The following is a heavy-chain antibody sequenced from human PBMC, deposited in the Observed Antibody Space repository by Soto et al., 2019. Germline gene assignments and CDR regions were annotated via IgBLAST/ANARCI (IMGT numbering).Heavy chain of an antibody. D-gene: IGHD2-21*01. J-gene: IGHJ6*02. CDR2: IRSKAYGGTT. Sequence: GVLRLSCTASGFTFGDYAMSWFRQAPGKGLEWVGFIRSKAYGGTTEYAASVKGRFTISRDDSKSIAYLQMNSLKTEDTAVYYCARLSGDHAAFFSYGMEAWGQGTTVTVSS. CDR3: ARLSGDHAAFFSYGMEA. CDR1: GFTFGDYA. V-gene: IGHV3-49*03.